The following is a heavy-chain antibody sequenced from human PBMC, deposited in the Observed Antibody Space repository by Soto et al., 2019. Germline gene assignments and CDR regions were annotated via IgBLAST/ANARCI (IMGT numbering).Heavy chain of an antibody. D-gene: IGHD2-15*01. V-gene: IGHV1-18*01. CDR3: ARVGVGIEAPRVRPH. J-gene: IGHJ4*02. Sequence: QVQLVQSGAEVKKPGASVKVSCKDSGYTFTSYGISWVRQAPGQGLEWMGWINPYNGNTQYADQFSGIVTVTADTSTTTSVMEVRTLTSDDTAVFYCARVGVGIEAPRVRPHWGQGTLVTGSS. CDR1: GYTFTSYG. CDR2: INPYNGNT.